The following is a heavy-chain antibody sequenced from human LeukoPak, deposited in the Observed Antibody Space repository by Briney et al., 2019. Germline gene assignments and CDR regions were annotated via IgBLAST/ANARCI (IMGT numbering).Heavy chain of an antibody. D-gene: IGHD5-18*01. CDR2: IKRDGSEK. CDR3: ARDPGYSSGIIFDY. J-gene: IGHJ4*02. V-gene: IGHV3-7*01. CDR1: GFTFSNYW. Sequence: GGSLRLSCAASGFTFSNYWMSWVRQAPGKGLEWVANIKRDGSEKYYVDPVKGRFTISRDNAKNSLYLQMDSLRAEDTAVYYCARDPGYSSGIIFDYWGQGTLVTVSS.